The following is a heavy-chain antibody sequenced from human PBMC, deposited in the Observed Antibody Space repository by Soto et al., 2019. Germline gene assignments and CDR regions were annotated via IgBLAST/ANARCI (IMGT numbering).Heavy chain of an antibody. J-gene: IGHJ4*02. CDR1: GGSISNYY. CDR2: FYASGYT. V-gene: IGHV4-4*07. Sequence: QVQLQESGPGLVKPSETLSLTCAVSGGSISNYYWSWIRQPAGKGLEWIGRFYASGYTNYNPSLKSRVTMSLDIYKNQFPLRLSSVTAADTAVYYCARGNQVATSDYWGQGTLVTVSS. CDR3: ARGNQVATSDY.